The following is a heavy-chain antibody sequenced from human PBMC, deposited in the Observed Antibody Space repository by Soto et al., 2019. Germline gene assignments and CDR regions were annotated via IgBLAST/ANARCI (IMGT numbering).Heavy chain of an antibody. V-gene: IGHV3-7*01. Sequence: GGSLRLSCAASGFTFSSYWMSWVRQAPGKGLEWVANIKQDGSEKYYVDSVKGRFTISRDNAKNSLYLQMNSLRAEDTAVYYCARADSNFQDYYYYYMDVWGKGTTVTVSS. CDR2: IKQDGSEK. J-gene: IGHJ6*03. CDR3: ARADSNFQDYYYYYMDV. D-gene: IGHD4-4*01. CDR1: GFTFSSYW.